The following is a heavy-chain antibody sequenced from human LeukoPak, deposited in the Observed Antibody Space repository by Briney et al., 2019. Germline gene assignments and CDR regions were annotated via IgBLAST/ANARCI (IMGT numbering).Heavy chain of an antibody. D-gene: IGHD5-18*01. Sequence: GGSLRLSCAASGFTFSSYWMSWVRQAPGKGLEWVANIKKDGSENYYVDSVKGRFTISRDNAKTSLYLQMNSLRAEDTAVYYCARDLSGVTGYTYGRGIDYWGQGTLVTVSS. V-gene: IGHV3-7*01. CDR3: ARDLSGVTGYTYGRGIDY. J-gene: IGHJ4*02. CDR2: IKKDGSEN. CDR1: GFTFSSYW.